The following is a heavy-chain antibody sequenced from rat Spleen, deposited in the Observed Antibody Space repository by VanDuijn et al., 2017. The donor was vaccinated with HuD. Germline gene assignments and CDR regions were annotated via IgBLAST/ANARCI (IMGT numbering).Heavy chain of an antibody. J-gene: IGHJ2*01. CDR3: VRQRGDGRYNGGLDY. CDR2: ITHNDGST. CDR1: GFTFNNYW. D-gene: IGHD1-4*01. V-gene: IGHV5-31*01. Sequence: EVQMVESGGGLVQPGRSLKLSCVASGFTFNNYWMTWIRQAPGKGLEWVATITHNDGSTYYPDSVKGRFTISRDHAKNTQYLQMDSLKSEDTATYYCVRQRGDGRYNGGLDYWGQGVMVTVSS.